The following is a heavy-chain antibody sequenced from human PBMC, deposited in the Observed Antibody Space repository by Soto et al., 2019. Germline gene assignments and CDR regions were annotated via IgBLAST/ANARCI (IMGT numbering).Heavy chain of an antibody. CDR1: GFTFSSYE. D-gene: IGHD3-9*01. CDR3: ARPGSGYDVLTGQYFYYFHAVDV. Sequence: GGSLRLSCAASGFTFSSYEMNWVRQAPGKGLEWVSYFSSSGSTIYYADSVKGRFTISRDNAKNSLYLQMNSLRAEDTAVYYCARPGSGYDVLTGQYFYYFHAVDVWGQGTTVTVSS. CDR2: FSSSGSTI. V-gene: IGHV3-48*03. J-gene: IGHJ6*02.